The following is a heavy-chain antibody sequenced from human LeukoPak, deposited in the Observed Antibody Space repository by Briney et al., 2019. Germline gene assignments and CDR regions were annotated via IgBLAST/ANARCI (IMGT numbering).Heavy chain of an antibody. V-gene: IGHV3-23*01. CDR2: ISGSGGST. Sequence: PGGSLRLSCAASGFTFSSYAMSWVRQAPGKGLEWVSAISGSGGSTYYADFVKGRFTISRDNSKNTLYLQMNSLRAEDTAVYYCAKCGPSSGGSCYLSDYWGQGTLVSVSS. D-gene: IGHD2-15*01. CDR3: AKCGPSSGGSCYLSDY. J-gene: IGHJ4*02. CDR1: GFTFSSYA.